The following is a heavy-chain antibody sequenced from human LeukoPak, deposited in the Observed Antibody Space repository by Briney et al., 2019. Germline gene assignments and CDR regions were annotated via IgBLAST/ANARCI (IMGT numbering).Heavy chain of an antibody. CDR2: ISSSSSYT. CDR1: GFTLSDYY. Sequence: SLRLSCVASGFTLSDYYVMWLPHAPGGGVVGVTYISSSSSYTTYADSVKSRFTTSRENAKNSLFLQMNSLRAEDTAVYYCAREKSSYCSGGSCYLSRFDPWGQGTLVTVSS. J-gene: IGHJ5*02. CDR3: AREKSSYCSGGSCYLSRFDP. V-gene: IGHV3-11*06. D-gene: IGHD2-15*01.